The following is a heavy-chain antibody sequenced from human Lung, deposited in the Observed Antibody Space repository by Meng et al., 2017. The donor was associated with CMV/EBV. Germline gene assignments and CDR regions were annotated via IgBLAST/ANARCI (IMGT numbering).Heavy chain of an antibody. J-gene: IGHJ4*02. CDR2: INSDGSGT. Sequence: XGSXRLXXAASGFTPSTYWMHWVRQVSGKGLVWVTRINSDGSGTTYADSVWGGFTISRDNAKNTLYLHMSSLRAEDTAMYYCVRGHSSGWYKFDSWGQGTLVTVSS. CDR3: VRGHSSGWYKFDS. D-gene: IGHD6-19*01. V-gene: IGHV3-74*01. CDR1: GFTPSTYW.